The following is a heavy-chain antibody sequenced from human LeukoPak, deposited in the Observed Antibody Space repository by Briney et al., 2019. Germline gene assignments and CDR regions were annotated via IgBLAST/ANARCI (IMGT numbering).Heavy chain of an antibody. CDR2: ISWNSGSI. J-gene: IGHJ3*02. CDR1: RFTFDDYA. CDR3: AKDIHYDSSGPWAFDI. V-gene: IGHV3-9*01. Sequence: GGSLRLSCAASRFTFDDYAMHWVRQAPGKGLEWVSGISWNSGSIGYADSVKGRFTISRDNAKNSLYLQMNSLRAEDTALYYCAKDIHYDSSGPWAFDIWGQGTMVTVSS. D-gene: IGHD3-22*01.